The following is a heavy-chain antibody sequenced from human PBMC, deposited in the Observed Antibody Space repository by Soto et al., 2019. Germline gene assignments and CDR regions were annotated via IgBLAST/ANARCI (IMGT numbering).Heavy chain of an antibody. CDR3: AKDGVFGVVNPSSPHLDYYMDV. D-gene: IGHD3-3*01. CDR2: ISWNSSSI. V-gene: IGHV3-9*01. Sequence: GGSLRLSCAASGFTFDDYAMHWVRQAPGKGLEWVSGISWNSSSIGYADSVKGRFTICRDNAKNSRYLRMNSLRAEDTALYYCAKDGVFGVVNPSSPHLDYYMDVWGKGTTVTVSS. CDR1: GFTFDDYA. J-gene: IGHJ6*03.